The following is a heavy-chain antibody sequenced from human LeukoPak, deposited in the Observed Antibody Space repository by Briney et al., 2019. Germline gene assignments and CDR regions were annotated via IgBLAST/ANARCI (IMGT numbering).Heavy chain of an antibody. Sequence: GGSLRPSCPASGFTFSSYSMNWARQAPGKGLEWVSSISSSSSYIYYADSVKGRFTISRDNAKNSLYLQMNSLRAEDTAVYYCARGRSGWSPPIDYWGQGTLVTVSS. J-gene: IGHJ4*02. V-gene: IGHV3-21*01. CDR3: ARGRSGWSPPIDY. CDR1: GFTFSSYS. CDR2: ISSSSSYI. D-gene: IGHD6-19*01.